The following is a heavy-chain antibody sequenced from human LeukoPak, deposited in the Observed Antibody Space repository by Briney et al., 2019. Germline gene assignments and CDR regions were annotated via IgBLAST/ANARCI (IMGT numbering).Heavy chain of an antibody. Sequence: KPGEYLKISCKGSGSSFTSYWIGWVRQMPGEGLEWMGIIYPGDSDTRYSPSFQGQVTISADKSICTAYLQWSSLKASDTAMYYCARLYSYGHSRYFDYWGQGTLVTVSS. D-gene: IGHD5-18*01. CDR2: IYPGDSDT. V-gene: IGHV5-51*01. J-gene: IGHJ4*02. CDR3: ARLYSYGHSRYFDY. CDR1: GSSFTSYW.